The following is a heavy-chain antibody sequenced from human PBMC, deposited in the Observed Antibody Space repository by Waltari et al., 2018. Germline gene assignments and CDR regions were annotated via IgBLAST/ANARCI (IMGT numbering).Heavy chain of an antibody. CDR1: GYTFTSYD. CDR3: ARGVKQQLVRWDY. J-gene: IGHJ4*02. V-gene: IGHV1-8*01. D-gene: IGHD6-13*01. Sequence: QVQLVQSGAEVKKPGASVKVSCKSSGYTFTSYDINWVRQATRQGLEWMGWMKRNSGKTGYAQKFQGRVTMTRNTSISTAYMELSSLRSEDTAVYYCARGVKQQLVRWDYWGQGTLVTVSS. CDR2: MKRNSGKT.